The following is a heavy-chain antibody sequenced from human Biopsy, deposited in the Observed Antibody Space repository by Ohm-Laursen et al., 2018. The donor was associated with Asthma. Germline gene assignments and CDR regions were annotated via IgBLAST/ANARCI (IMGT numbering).Heavy chain of an antibody. D-gene: IGHD1-26*01. CDR2: ISYDGSNK. Sequence: SLRLSCTASGFTFSSYAMHWVRQAPGKGLEWVAVISYDGSNKYYADSVRGRFTISRDNSKNTLYLQMNSLRAEDTAVYYCARDAWELQKPYAYYFDYWGQGTLVTVSS. CDR3: ARDAWELQKPYAYYFDY. J-gene: IGHJ4*02. V-gene: IGHV3-30-3*01. CDR1: GFTFSSYA.